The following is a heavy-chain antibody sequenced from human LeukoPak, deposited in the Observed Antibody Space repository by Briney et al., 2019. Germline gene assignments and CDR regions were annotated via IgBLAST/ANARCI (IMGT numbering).Heavy chain of an antibody. CDR2: INPSGGST. CDR3: ARFIAAAGLFDY. D-gene: IGHD6-13*01. Sequence: ASVKVSCKASGYTFTRYYMHWVRQAPGQGLERMGIINPSGGSTSYAQKFQGRVTMTRDTSTSTVYMELSSLRSEDTAVYYCARFIAAAGLFDYRGQGTLVTVSS. V-gene: IGHV1-46*01. J-gene: IGHJ4*02. CDR1: GYTFTRYY.